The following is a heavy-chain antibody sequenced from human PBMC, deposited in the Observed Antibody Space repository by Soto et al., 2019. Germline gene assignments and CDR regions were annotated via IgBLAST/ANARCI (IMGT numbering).Heavy chain of an antibody. V-gene: IGHV3-33*01. CDR3: VRGPWLVGDVTSFDY. J-gene: IGHJ4*02. CDR2: IWNHGRED. D-gene: IGHD6-19*01. Sequence: QVHQEESGGGVVQPGRSLRLSCAASGFTFSTYDMHWVRQAPGKGLEWVALIWNHGREDSYADSVKGRFTISRDNSKNALYLQMNSLRADDTAVYYCVRGPWLVGDVTSFDYWGQGTLVTVSS. CDR1: GFTFSTYD.